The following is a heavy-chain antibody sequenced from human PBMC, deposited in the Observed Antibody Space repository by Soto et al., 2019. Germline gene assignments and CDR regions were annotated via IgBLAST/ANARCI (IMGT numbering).Heavy chain of an antibody. CDR2: INHSGST. Sequence: SETLSLTCAVYGGSFSGYYWSWIRQPPGKGLEWIGEINHSGSTNYNPSLKSRVTISVDTSKNQFSLKLSSVTAADTAVYYCASGVLSIAAAGRWFDPWGQGTLVTVSS. J-gene: IGHJ5*02. D-gene: IGHD6-13*01. V-gene: IGHV4-34*01. CDR3: ASGVLSIAAAGRWFDP. CDR1: GGSFSGYY.